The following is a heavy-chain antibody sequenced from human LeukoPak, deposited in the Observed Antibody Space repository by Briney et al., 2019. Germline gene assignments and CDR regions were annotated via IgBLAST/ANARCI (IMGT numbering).Heavy chain of an antibody. D-gene: IGHD4-23*01. CDR1: GFTFSNAW. J-gene: IGHJ4*02. Sequence: GGSLRLSCAASGFTFSNAWMSWVRQAPGKGLEWVGFIRSKAYGGTTEYAASVKGRFTISRDDSKSIAYLQMNSLKTEDTAVYYCTREMTTVVIGFDYWGQGTLVTVSS. V-gene: IGHV3-49*04. CDR2: IRSKAYGGTT. CDR3: TREMTTVVIGFDY.